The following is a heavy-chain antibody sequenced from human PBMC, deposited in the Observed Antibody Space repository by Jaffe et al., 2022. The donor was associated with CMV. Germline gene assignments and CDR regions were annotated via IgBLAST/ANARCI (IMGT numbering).Heavy chain of an antibody. J-gene: IGHJ4*02. CDR1: GGSIRSYY. CDR3: AREGGNQEFWSGYKIFDY. D-gene: IGHD3-3*01. V-gene: IGHV4-59*01. CDR2: IYNSGST. Sequence: QVQLQESGPGLVKPSETLSLTCTVSGGSIRSYYWSWIRQSPGKGLEWIGYIYNSGSTNYNPSLKSRVTISIDTSKNQFSLNLSSVTAADTAVYYCAREGGNQEFWSGYKIFDYWGQGTLVTVSS.